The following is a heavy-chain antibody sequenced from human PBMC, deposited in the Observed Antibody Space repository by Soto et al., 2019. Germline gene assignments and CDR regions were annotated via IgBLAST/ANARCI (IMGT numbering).Heavy chain of an antibody. D-gene: IGHD1-26*01. V-gene: IGHV1-18*04. CDR3: ARKIGGIYSDGY. Sequence: ASVKVSCKASGYTFSSYGISWVRQAPGQGLEWMGWISGYDGNTNYAQKFQGRVTMTIDTSTSTAYMELRSLRSDDTAVYYCARKIGGIYSDGYWGQGTLVTVSS. J-gene: IGHJ4*02. CDR1: GYTFSSYG. CDR2: ISGYDGNT.